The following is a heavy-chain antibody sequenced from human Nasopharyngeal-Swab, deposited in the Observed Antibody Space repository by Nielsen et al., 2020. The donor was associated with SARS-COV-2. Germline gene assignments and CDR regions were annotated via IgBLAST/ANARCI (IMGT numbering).Heavy chain of an antibody. CDR3: ARGVSGSSLGDDAFDI. J-gene: IGHJ3*02. D-gene: IGHD3-10*01. V-gene: IGHV3-33*08. Sequence: GESLKISCETSGITFSNYAMSWVRQAPGKGLEWVAVIWYDGSNKYYADSVKGRFTISRDNSKNTLYLQMNSLRAEDTAVYYCARGVSGSSLGDDAFDIWGQGTMVTVSS. CDR1: GITFSNYA. CDR2: IWYDGSNK.